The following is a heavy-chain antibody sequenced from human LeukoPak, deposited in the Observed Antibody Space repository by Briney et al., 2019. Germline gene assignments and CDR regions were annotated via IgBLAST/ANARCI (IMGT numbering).Heavy chain of an antibody. D-gene: IGHD3-22*01. CDR1: GYTFTNYY. V-gene: IGHV1-46*01. Sequence: GASVKVSCKASGYTFTNYYMDWVRQAPGQGLEWVGIINPSGGRTTYAQKFQGRLTMTRDTATSTVYMELSSLRSEDTAVYSCARVVFYSMYDSSGYNDYWGQGTLVTVSP. J-gene: IGHJ4*02. CDR3: ARVVFYSMYDSSGYNDY. CDR2: INPSGGRT.